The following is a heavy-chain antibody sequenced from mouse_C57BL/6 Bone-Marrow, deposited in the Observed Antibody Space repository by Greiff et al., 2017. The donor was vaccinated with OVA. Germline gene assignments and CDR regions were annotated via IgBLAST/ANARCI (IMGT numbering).Heavy chain of an antibody. CDR1: GYTFTSYG. CDR2: IYPRSGNT. D-gene: IGHD3-2*02. J-gene: IGHJ4*01. V-gene: IGHV1-81*01. CDR3: ARGSSSGYPFYDMDY. Sequence: QVQLKQSGAELVRPGASVKLSCKASGYTFTSYGISWVKQRTGQGLEWIGEIYPRSGNTYYNEKFKGKATLTADKSSSTAYMELRSLTSEDSAVYFGARGSSSGYPFYDMDYWGQGTSVTVSS.